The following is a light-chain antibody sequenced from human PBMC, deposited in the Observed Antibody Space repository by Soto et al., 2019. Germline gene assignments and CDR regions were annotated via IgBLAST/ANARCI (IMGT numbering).Light chain of an antibody. CDR3: CSYTSRTTYV. V-gene: IGLV2-14*01. Sequence: QSVLTQPASVSGSPGQSITISCTGTSSDVGGYNYVSWYQQHPDKAPKLMIFEVSHRPSGVSTRFSGSKSGNTASLTISGLQSEDEADYFCCSYTSRTTYVFGTGTKVTVL. J-gene: IGLJ1*01. CDR1: SSDVGGYNY. CDR2: EVS.